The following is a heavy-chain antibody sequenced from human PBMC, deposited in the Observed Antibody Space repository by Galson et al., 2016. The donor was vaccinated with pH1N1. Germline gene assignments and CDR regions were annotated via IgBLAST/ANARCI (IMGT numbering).Heavy chain of an antibody. D-gene: IGHD3-22*01. J-gene: IGHJ4*02. CDR2: VSTYNGRT. V-gene: IGHV1-18*01. CDR3: AKGDDSSGLVSDF. CDR1: GYTFTTYS. Sequence: SVKVSCKASGYTFTTYSINWVRQAPGQGLEWMGWVSTYNGRTYYAERLQGRLTITTDTSTATAYMDLKSLRSDDTAVYYCAKGDDSSGLVSDFWGQGTLVTVSS.